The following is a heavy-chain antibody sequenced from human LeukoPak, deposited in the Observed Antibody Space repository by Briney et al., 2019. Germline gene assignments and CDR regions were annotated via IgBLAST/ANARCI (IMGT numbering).Heavy chain of an antibody. CDR2: IDAANGNT. Sequence: GASVTVSCKASGYTFTNHAMHWVRQAPGQGLEWMGWIDAANGNTKYSQKFQGRVTVTRDTSTSTVHMELSGLRSEDTAVYYCARDQEGFDYWGQGTLVTVSS. V-gene: IGHV1-3*01. J-gene: IGHJ4*02. CDR3: ARDQEGFDY. CDR1: GYTFTNHA.